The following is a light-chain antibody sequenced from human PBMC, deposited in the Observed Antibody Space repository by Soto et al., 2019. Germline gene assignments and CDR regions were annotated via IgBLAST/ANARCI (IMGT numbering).Light chain of an antibody. Sequence: DIQLTQYPSSLAASVGDRDTITCRANESIIYYVNWYQQKSGKALKLLIFGASSLLRGVPSRFSGSGSGTDFRLTISSLQPDDFATYYCQQTYKAPWTFGQGT. V-gene: IGKV1-39*01. CDR2: GAS. CDR1: ESIIYY. CDR3: QQTYKAPWT. J-gene: IGKJ1*01.